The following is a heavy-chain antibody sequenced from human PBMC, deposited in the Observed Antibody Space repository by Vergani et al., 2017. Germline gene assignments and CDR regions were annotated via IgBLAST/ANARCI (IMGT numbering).Heavy chain of an antibody. CDR2: ISAYNGNT. CDR3: ARADYDILTGYYSGWFDP. V-gene: IGHV1-18*01. J-gene: IGHJ5*02. D-gene: IGHD3-9*01. CDR1: GYTLTELS. Sequence: QVQLVQSGAEVKKPGASVKVSCKVSGYTLTELSMHWVRQAPGKGLEWMGWISAYNGNTNYAQKLQGRVTMTTDTSTSTAYMELRSLRSDDTAVYYCARADYDILTGYYSGWFDPWGQGTLVTVSS.